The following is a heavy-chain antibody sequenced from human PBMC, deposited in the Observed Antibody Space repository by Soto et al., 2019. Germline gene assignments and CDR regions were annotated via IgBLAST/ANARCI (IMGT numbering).Heavy chain of an antibody. CDR3: ARVAGTFYWYFDL. CDR1: GGSISSGDYY. CDR2: IYYSGST. V-gene: IGHV4-30-4*01. D-gene: IGHD3-10*01. J-gene: IGHJ2*01. Sequence: QVQLQESGPGLVKPSQTLSLTCTVSGGSISSGDYYWSWIRQPPGKGLEWIGYIYYSGSTYYNPSLTRRVTISVDTSKNQFSLKLSSVTAADTAVYYCARVAGTFYWYFDLWGRGTLVTVSS.